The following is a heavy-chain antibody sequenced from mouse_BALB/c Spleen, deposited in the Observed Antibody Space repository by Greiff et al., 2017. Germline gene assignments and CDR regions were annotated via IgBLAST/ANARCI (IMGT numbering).Heavy chain of an antibody. CDR1: GFSLSTSGMG. Sequence: ESGPGILQPSQTLSLTCSFSGFSLSTSGMGVSWIRQPSGKGLEWLAHIYWDDDKRYNPSLKSRLTISKDTSSNQVFLKITSVDTADTATYYCARRGGSYAMDYWGQGTSVTVSS. V-gene: IGHV8-12*01. D-gene: IGHD4-1*01. CDR2: IYWDDDK. J-gene: IGHJ4*01. CDR3: ARRGGSYAMDY.